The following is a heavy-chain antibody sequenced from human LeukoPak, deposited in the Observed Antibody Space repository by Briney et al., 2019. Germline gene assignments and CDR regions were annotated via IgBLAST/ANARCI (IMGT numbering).Heavy chain of an antibody. Sequence: GGSLKLSCAASGFTFSGSAMHWVRQASGKGLEWVGRIRSKANSYATAYAASVKGRFTISRDDSKNTAYLQMNSLKTEDTAVYYCTTLSGSYYKTWGQGTLVTVSS. J-gene: IGHJ4*02. D-gene: IGHD1-26*01. CDR1: GFTFSGSA. CDR2: IRSKANSYAT. CDR3: TTLSGSYYKT. V-gene: IGHV3-73*01.